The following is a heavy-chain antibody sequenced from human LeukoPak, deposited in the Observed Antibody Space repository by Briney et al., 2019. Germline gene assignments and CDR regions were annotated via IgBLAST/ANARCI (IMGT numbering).Heavy chain of an antibody. D-gene: IGHD3-22*01. CDR1: GYTFTCYY. CDR2: INPNSGGI. Sequence: ASVNVSCKASGYTFTCYYMHWVRQAPAQGLEWMEWINPNSGGINYAQKFQGRVNMTRDTCISRAYMELSRLRSDDTAVYYCAREAAYYDRDSDFDYWGQGTLVTVSS. V-gene: IGHV1-2*02. J-gene: IGHJ4*02. CDR3: AREAAYYDRDSDFDY.